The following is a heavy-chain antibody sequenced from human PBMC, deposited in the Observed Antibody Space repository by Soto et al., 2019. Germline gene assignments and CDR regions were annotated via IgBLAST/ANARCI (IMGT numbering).Heavy chain of an antibody. CDR3: ARVVIVRFKDGYLDF. V-gene: IGHV4-59*01. J-gene: IGHJ6*03. CDR2: IDDSGGA. D-gene: IGHD2-15*01. CDR1: GGSISRYY. Sequence: SETLSLTCSVSGGSISRYYWSWIRQSPGKGLEWIGYIDDSGGATYNPSLESRVSVSVDTSKNQISLQLTSVTAADTAVYYCARVVIVRFKDGYLDFSAKGSTVTGSS.